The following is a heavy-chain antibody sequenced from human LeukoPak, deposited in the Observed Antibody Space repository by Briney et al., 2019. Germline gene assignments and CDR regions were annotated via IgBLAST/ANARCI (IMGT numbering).Heavy chain of an antibody. Sequence: GGSLRLSCAASGFTLSSYSMNWVRQAPGKGLKWVSSISSSSSYIYYADSVKGRFTISRDNAKNSLYLQMNSLRAEDTAVYYCARHFDFPNAFHIWGQGTMVTVSS. D-gene: IGHD3-3*01. CDR1: GFTLSSYS. CDR3: ARHFDFPNAFHI. J-gene: IGHJ3*02. V-gene: IGHV3-21*01. CDR2: ISSSSSYI.